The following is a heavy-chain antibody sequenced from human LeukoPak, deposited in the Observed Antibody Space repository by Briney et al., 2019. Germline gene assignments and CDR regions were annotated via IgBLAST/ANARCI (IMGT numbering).Heavy chain of an antibody. J-gene: IGHJ4*02. CDR2: ISGSGGST. Sequence: GGSLRLSCAASGFTFSSYGMIWVRQAPGKGLEWVSGISGSGGSTYLADSVKGRFTISRDNSKNTLYLQMNSLRAEDTAVYYCARGPSGYHNTGGQGTLVTVSS. V-gene: IGHV3-23*01. CDR1: GFTFSSYG. CDR3: ARGPSGYHNT. D-gene: IGHD5-12*01.